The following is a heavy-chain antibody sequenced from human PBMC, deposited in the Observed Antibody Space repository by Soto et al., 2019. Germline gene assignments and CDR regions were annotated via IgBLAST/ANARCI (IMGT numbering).Heavy chain of an antibody. J-gene: IGHJ4*02. D-gene: IGHD6-13*01. CDR3: AAGEASSRNLAPYYLDF. CDR2: INHSGST. V-gene: IGHV4-34*01. Sequence: SETLSLTCAVYGGSFSCYYWSWIRQPPGKGLELIGEINHSGSTNYNPSLKSRVTISVDTSKNQFSLKLSSVTAADTAVYFCAAGEASSRNLAPYYLDFWGQGTLVTVSS. CDR1: GGSFSCYY.